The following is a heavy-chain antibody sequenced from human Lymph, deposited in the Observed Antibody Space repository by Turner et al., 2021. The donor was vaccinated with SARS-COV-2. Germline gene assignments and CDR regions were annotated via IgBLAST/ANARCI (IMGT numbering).Heavy chain of an antibody. CDR3: ARVLPFGDYFDY. Sequence: EVQLVESGGGLLQPGGSLRLSCAASEFTVSSNYRSWVRQAPGKGLEWVSVIYSGGSTYYADSVKGRFTISRDNSKNTLYLKMNSLRAEDTAGYYCARVLPFGDYFDYWGQGTLVTVSS. J-gene: IGHJ4*02. D-gene: IGHD3-10*01. CDR2: IYSGGST. CDR1: EFTVSSNY. V-gene: IGHV3-53*01.